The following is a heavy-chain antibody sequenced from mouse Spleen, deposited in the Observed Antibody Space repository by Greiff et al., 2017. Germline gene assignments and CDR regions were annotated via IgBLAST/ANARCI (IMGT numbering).Heavy chain of an antibody. Sequence: QVQLKESGAELVKPGASVKMSCKASGYTFTTYPIEWMKQNHGKSLEWIGNFHPYNDDTKYNEKFKGKATLTVEKSSSTVYLELSRLTSDDSAVYYCARGDYDYDVLRAMDYWGQGTSVTVSS. J-gene: IGHJ4*01. V-gene: IGHV1-47*01. D-gene: IGHD2-4*01. CDR1: GYTFTTYP. CDR2: FHPYNDDT. CDR3: ARGDYDYDVLRAMDY.